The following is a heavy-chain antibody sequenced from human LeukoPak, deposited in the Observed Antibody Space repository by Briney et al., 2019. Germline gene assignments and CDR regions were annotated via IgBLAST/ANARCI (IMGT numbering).Heavy chain of an antibody. Sequence: ASVKVSCKASGYTFTSYDISWVRPATGQGLERMGWMNPNSGNTGYAQKFQGRVTMTRNTSISTAYMELSSLRSEDTAVYYCARGARITIFRKNWFDPWGQGTLVTVSS. V-gene: IGHV1-8*01. CDR2: MNPNSGNT. D-gene: IGHD3-3*01. CDR3: ARGARITIFRKNWFDP. CDR1: GYTFTSYD. J-gene: IGHJ5*02.